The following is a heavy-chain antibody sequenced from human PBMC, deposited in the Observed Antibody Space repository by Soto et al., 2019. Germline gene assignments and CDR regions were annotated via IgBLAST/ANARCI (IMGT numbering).Heavy chain of an antibody. Sequence: QVQLVESGGGVVQPGRSLRLSCAASGFTFSSYGMHWVGQAPGKGLEWVAVIWFDGSNKFYADSVKGRFTISRDNSKNTVSLQINSLRDEDSAAYYWATTGPYCGQGTLVTVSS. V-gene: IGHV3-33*01. J-gene: IGHJ4*02. CDR2: IWFDGSNK. CDR1: GFTFSSYG. CDR3: ATTGPY.